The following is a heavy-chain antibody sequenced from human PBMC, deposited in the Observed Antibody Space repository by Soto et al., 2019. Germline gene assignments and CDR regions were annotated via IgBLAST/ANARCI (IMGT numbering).Heavy chain of an antibody. D-gene: IGHD2-8*01. Sequence: PGESLKISCKGSGYSFSNNWIGWMRQMPGKGLEWMGIVYPADPKTRYSPSFEGQVTISADNSISTAYLQWSSLKASDTAMYYCAKFRVGGYCTSDVCYQFDNWGLGTLVTVSS. CDR3: AKFRVGGYCTSDVCYQFDN. V-gene: IGHV5-51*01. CDR2: VYPADPKT. J-gene: IGHJ4*02. CDR1: GYSFSNNW.